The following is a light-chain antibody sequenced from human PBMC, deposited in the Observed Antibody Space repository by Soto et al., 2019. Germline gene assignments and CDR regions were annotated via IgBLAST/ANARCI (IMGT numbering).Light chain of an antibody. CDR1: SSNIGAGYD. Sequence: QSALTQPPSVSGAPGQRVTISCTGSSSNIGAGYDVHWYQQLPGTAPKLLIYGNSNRPSGVPDRFSGSKSGTSASLAITGLQAEDEADYYCQSYDSSLSGSVFGGETKVTVL. CDR2: GNS. J-gene: IGLJ2*01. CDR3: QSYDSSLSGSV. V-gene: IGLV1-40*01.